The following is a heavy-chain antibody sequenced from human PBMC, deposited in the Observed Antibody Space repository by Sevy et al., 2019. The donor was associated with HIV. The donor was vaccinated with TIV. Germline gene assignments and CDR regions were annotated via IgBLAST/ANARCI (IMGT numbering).Heavy chain of an antibody. J-gene: IGHJ3*02. CDR2: ISSSSNYI. V-gene: IGHV3-21*01. D-gene: IGHD3-10*01. CDR1: GFTFSRSS. CDR3: AGDRREMVKGADDSFHI. Sequence: GGSLRLSCIASGFTFSRSSMNWVRQAPGKGLEWVSSISSSSNYIYYADSMKGRFTISRDNAKNSLYLQMNSLRAEDTAVYYCAGDRREMVKGADDSFHIWGQRTMVTASS.